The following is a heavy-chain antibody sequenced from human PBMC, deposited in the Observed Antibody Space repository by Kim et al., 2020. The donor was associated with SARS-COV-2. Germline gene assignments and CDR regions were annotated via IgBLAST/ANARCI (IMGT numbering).Heavy chain of an antibody. V-gene: IGHV4-39*01. Sequence: NPYLQSRVTISVETSKNQFALRVGSVTAADTAVYYCARHGRGYSYGYIDYWGQGTLVTVSS. CDR3: ARHGRGYSYGYIDY. D-gene: IGHD5-18*01. J-gene: IGHJ4*02.